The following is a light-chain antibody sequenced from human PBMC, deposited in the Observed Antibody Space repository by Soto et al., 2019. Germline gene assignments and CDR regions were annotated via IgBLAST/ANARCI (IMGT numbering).Light chain of an antibody. CDR3: PHYHYPPIT. V-gene: IGKV1-33*01. Sequence: DIQMTQSPSSLSASVGDRVTITCQASQDISNYLSWYQQKPGKAPKLLIYDAANLQTGVPSRFSGGGAWAPFALTLGHLQAGDSGTYYCPHYHYPPITFGPGTKVDVK. J-gene: IGKJ3*01. CDR1: QDISNY. CDR2: DAA.